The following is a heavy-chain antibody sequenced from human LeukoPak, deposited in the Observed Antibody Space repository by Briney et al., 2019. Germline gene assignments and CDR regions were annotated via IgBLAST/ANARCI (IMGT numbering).Heavy chain of an antibody. CDR1: GFTVSSSY. CDR2: IYRRGDT. V-gene: IGHV3-53*01. D-gene: IGHD3-10*01. Sequence: GGCLRLSCAASGFTVSSSYMSSGRQAPGKGLGWDSVIYRRGDTYYPDSVKGRFTISRDTSKNTVYLQMNSLRAVDPAVYYWARDLHYYGAMDVWGQGTTVTVSS. CDR3: ARDLHYYGAMDV. J-gene: IGHJ6*02.